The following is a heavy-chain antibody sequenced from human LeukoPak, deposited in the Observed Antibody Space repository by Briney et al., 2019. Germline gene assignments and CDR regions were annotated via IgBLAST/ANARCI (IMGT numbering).Heavy chain of an antibody. J-gene: IGHJ5*02. CDR1: GGSFSGYC. CDR2: INHSGST. V-gene: IGHV4-34*01. D-gene: IGHD2-2*01. Sequence: SETLSLTCAVYGGSFSGYCWSWIRQPPGKRLEWIGEINHSGSTNYNPSLKSRVTISVDTSKNQFSLKLSSVTAADTAVYYCARGMVVPAAKNWFDPWGQGTLVTVSS. CDR3: ARGMVVPAAKNWFDP.